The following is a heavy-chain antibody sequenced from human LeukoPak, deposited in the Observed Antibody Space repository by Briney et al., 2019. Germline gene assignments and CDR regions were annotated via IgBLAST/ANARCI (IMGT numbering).Heavy chain of an antibody. CDR1: GGSISSSSYY. V-gene: IGHV3-11*04. J-gene: IGHJ4*02. Sequence: LSLTCTVSGGSISSSSYYWGWIRQPPGKGLEWVSYISSSSSTIYYADSVKGRFTISRDNAKNSLYLQMNSLRAEDTAVYYCARALTRAPSVDYWGQGTLVTVSS. CDR3: ARALTRAPSVDY. CDR2: ISSSSSTI.